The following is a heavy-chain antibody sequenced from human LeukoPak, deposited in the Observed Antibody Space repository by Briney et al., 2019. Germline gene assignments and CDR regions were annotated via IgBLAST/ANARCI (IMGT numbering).Heavy chain of an antibody. D-gene: IGHD3-3*01. J-gene: IGHJ3*02. V-gene: IGHV3-30*02. CDR2: IRYDGSNK. Sequence: PGGSLRLSCAASGFTFSSYGMHWVRQAPGKGLEWVAFIRYDGSNKYYADSVKGRFTISRDNSKNTLYLQMNSLRAEDTAVYYCANGGIGYYDFWSGSIGDDAFDIWGQGTMVTVSS. CDR1: GFTFSSYG. CDR3: ANGGIGYYDFWSGSIGDDAFDI.